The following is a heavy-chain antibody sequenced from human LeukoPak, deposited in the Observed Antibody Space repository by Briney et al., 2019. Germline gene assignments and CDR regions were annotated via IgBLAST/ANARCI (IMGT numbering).Heavy chain of an antibody. CDR1: GFTFSNYA. CDR2: ISYDGSDK. D-gene: IGHD5-24*01. CDR3: ARGPGVATIMTFDY. V-gene: IGHV3-30*01. Sequence: GRSLRLSCAASGFTFSNYAMHWVRQAAGNGLEWVALISYDGSDKYYADSLKGRFTISRDNSKNTLDLEMNSLRTEDTAVYYCARGPGVATIMTFDYWGQGTLVTVSS. J-gene: IGHJ4*02.